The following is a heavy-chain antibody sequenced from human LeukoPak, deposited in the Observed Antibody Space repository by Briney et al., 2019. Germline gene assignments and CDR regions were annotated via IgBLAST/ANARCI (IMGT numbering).Heavy chain of an antibody. CDR3: ARYSSSWYTLNYYYYGMDV. Sequence: PGGSLRLSCAASGFSFSDHYMSWIRQAPGKGLEWVSYISSSGSTIYYADSVKGRFTISRDNAKNSLYLQMNSLRAEDTAVYYCARYSSSWYTLNYYYYGMDVWGQGTTVTVSS. D-gene: IGHD6-13*01. J-gene: IGHJ6*02. CDR1: GFSFSDHY. V-gene: IGHV3-11*04. CDR2: ISSSGSTI.